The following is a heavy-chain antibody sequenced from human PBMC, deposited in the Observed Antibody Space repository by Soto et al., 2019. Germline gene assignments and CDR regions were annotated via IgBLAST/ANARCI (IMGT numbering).Heavy chain of an antibody. CDR2: INHSGST. V-gene: IGHV4-34*01. Sequence: QVQLQQWGAGLLKPSETLSLTCAVYGGSFSGYYWSWIRQPPGKGLGWIGEINHSGSTNYNPSLKSRVTISVDTSKNQFSLKLSSVTAADTAVYYCARGALRIAVAGRGGYFQHWGQGTLVTVSS. J-gene: IGHJ1*01. CDR3: ARGALRIAVAGRGGYFQH. D-gene: IGHD6-19*01. CDR1: GGSFSGYY.